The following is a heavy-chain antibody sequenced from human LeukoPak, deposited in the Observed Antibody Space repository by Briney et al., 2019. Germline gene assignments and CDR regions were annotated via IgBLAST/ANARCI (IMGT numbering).Heavy chain of an antibody. D-gene: IGHD3-16*01. J-gene: IGHJ4*02. CDR3: ASLPGHRGGKKDY. CDR1: GFTFSSYG. Sequence: GGSLRLSCAASGFTFSSYGMHWVRQAPGKGLEWVAFIRYDGSNKYYADSVKGRFTISRDNSKNTLYLQMNSLRAEDTAVYYCASLPGHRGGKKDYWGQGTLVTVSS. V-gene: IGHV3-30*02. CDR2: IRYDGSNK.